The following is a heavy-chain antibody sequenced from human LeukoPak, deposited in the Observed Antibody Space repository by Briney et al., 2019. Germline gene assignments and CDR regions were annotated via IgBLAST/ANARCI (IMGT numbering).Heavy chain of an antibody. J-gene: IGHJ5*02. CDR3: VRDRAEGRAWVEFDP. CDR1: GFSLSSFA. Sequence: LAGGSLRLSCVASGFSLSSFAMSWVRQAPGKAPEWVSLVYSAGATHYADSVQGRFIISRDNSKNTLYLQMNNLRVEDTAVYHCVRDRAEGRAWVEFDPWGQGTVVTVSS. V-gene: IGHV3-66*02. CDR2: VYSAGAT.